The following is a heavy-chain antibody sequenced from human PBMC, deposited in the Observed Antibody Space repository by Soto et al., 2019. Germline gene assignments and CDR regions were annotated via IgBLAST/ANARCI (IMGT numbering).Heavy chain of an antibody. CDR3: ARDRPYCSGGSCFYYYMDV. Sequence: SETLSLTCTVSGGYISSYYWSWIRQPPGKGLEWIGYIYYSGSTNYNPSLKSRVTISVDTSKNQFSLKLSSVTAADTAVYYCARDRPYCSGGSCFYYYMDVWGKGTTVTVSS. V-gene: IGHV4-59*01. CDR1: GGYISSYY. J-gene: IGHJ6*03. D-gene: IGHD2-15*01. CDR2: IYYSGST.